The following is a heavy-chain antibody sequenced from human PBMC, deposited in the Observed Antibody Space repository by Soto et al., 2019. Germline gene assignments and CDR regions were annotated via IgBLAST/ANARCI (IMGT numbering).Heavy chain of an antibody. CDR2: ISGSGGST. CDR3: ASQVVAAIYYYYYYMDV. D-gene: IGHD2-15*01. CDR1: GFTFSSYA. Sequence: GGSLRLSCAASGFTFSSYAMSWVRQAPGKGLEWVSAISGSGGSTYYADSVKGRFTISRDNSKNTLYLQMNSLRAEDTAVYYCASQVVAAIYYYYYYMDVWGKGTTVTVSS. J-gene: IGHJ6*03. V-gene: IGHV3-23*01.